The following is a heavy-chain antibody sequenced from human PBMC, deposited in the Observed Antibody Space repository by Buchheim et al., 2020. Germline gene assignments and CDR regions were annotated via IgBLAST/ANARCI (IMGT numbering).Heavy chain of an antibody. V-gene: IGHV4-30-2*01. J-gene: IGHJ4*02. D-gene: IGHD3-10*01. Sequence: QLQLQESGSGLVKPSQTLSLTCAVSGGSISSGGYSWSWIRQPPGKGLEWIGYIYHSGSTYYNPSLKSRVTISVDTSKNQFSLKLSSVTAADTAVYYCARGRTMVRGAELALFDYWGQGTL. CDR1: GGSISSGGYS. CDR2: IYHSGST. CDR3: ARGRTMVRGAELALFDY.